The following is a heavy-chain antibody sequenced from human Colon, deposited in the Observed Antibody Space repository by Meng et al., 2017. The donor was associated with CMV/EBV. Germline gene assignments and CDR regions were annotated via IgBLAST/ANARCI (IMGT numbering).Heavy chain of an antibody. Sequence: GSLKISCSASGFPIVSHYMAWVRQAPGKGLQWVSLISGNGINTYYADSVKGRFTISRDNSRNTVFLQINSLRADDTAVYFCAKTIAPGTLARPFDPWGQGTLVTVSS. V-gene: IGHV3-23*01. J-gene: IGHJ5*02. CDR1: GFPIVSHY. D-gene: IGHD6-6*01. CDR2: ISGNGINT. CDR3: AKTIAPGTLARPFDP.